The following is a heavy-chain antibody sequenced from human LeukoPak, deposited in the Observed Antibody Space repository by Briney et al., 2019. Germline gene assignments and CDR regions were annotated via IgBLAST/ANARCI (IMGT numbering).Heavy chain of an antibody. J-gene: IGHJ4*02. CDR1: GFTFSNYW. Sequence: PGGSLRLSCAASGFTFSNYWMSWVRQPPGKGLEWVANIKHDGSEKYCVDSVEGRFTISRDNAKNSLHLQMNRLRAEDTAVYYCARLGTAEGTLEDYWGQGTLVTVSS. CDR3: ARLGTAEGTLEDY. CDR2: IKHDGSEK. V-gene: IGHV3-7*01. D-gene: IGHD6-13*01.